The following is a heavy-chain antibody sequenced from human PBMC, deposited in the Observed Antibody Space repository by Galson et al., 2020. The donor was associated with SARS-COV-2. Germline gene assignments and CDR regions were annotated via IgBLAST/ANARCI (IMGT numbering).Heavy chain of an antibody. D-gene: IGHD2-2*01. J-gene: IGHJ4*02. V-gene: IGHV3-23*01. CDR3: APSRTVFVVVPAALDY. CDR1: GFTFSSYA. CDR2: ISGSGGST. Sequence: GGSLRLSCAASGFTFSSYAMSWVRQAPGKGLEWVSAISGSGGSTYYADSVKGRFTISRDNSKNTLYLQMNSLRAEDTAVYYCAPSRTVFVVVPAALDYWGQGTLVTVSS.